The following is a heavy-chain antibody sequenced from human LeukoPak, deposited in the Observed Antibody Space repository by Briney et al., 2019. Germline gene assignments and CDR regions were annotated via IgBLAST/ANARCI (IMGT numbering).Heavy chain of an antibody. CDR3: AKQLVYANAFDI. V-gene: IGHV1-2*02. D-gene: IGHD5-24*01. CDR2: INPNSGGT. J-gene: IGHJ3*02. Sequence: ASVKVSCKASGYTFTSYGISWVRQAPGQGLEWMGWINPNSGGTNYAQKFQGRVTMTRDTSISTAYMELSRLGSDDTDVCYCAKQLVYANAFDIWGQGTMVTVSS. CDR1: GYTFTSYG.